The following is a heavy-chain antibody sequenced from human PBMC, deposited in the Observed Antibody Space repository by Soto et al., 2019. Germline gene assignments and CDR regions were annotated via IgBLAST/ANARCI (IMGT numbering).Heavy chain of an antibody. D-gene: IGHD3-22*01. CDR1: GGTFSNYG. Sequence: GASVKVSCKASGGTFSNYGVNWVRQAPGRGLEWVGGIIPIFGTAKYAQKFQGRVTITADDSTRTAYMELSSLRSEDTAVYYCARDGTLYDSSAYFYLYWGQGTLVTVSS. CDR2: IIPIFGTA. J-gene: IGHJ4*02. CDR3: ARDGTLYDSSAYFYLY. V-gene: IGHV1-69*13.